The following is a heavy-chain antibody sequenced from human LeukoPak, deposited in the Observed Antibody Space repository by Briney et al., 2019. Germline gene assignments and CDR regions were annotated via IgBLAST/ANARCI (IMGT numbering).Heavy chain of an antibody. Sequence: SETLSHTCTVSGGSISSSSYYWGWIRQPPGKGLEWIGSIYYSGSTYYNPSLKSRVTISVDTSKNQFSLRLSSVTAADTAVYYCARHLSAVRPETYFDYWGQGTLVTVSS. D-gene: IGHD1-14*01. CDR2: IYYSGST. CDR3: ARHLSAVRPETYFDY. CDR1: GGSISSSSYY. J-gene: IGHJ4*02. V-gene: IGHV4-39*01.